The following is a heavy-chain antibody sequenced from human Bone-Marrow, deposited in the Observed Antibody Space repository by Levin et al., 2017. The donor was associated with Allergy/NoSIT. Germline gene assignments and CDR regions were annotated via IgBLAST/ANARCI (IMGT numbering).Heavy chain of an antibody. Sequence: GGSLRLSCKASGSTFTGYYLHWVRQAPGQGLEWMGWINPQSGVTSSAQKFQGRVTMTWDTPISTAYLELHGLKSDDSAVYYCARVGFRTGNSNGYYLAYWGQGTPLTVSS. CDR3: ARVGFRTGNSNGYYLAY. D-gene: IGHD2-8*02. J-gene: IGHJ4*02. V-gene: IGHV1-2*02. CDR2: INPQSGVT. CDR1: GSTFTGYY.